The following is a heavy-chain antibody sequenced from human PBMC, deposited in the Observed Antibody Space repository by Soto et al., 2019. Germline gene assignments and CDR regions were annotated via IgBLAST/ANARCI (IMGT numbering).Heavy chain of an antibody. D-gene: IGHD1-26*01. CDR3: ARGEQYSGRIFDY. Sequence: SQTLSLTCAITGDSVSSNSAGWSWVRQSPSRGLEWLGRTYYRSKWYYEYAVSGRGRITINPDTSKNEYSLQLNSVSPEDTAVYFCARGEQYSGRIFDYWGQGTLVTV. V-gene: IGHV6-1*01. CDR2: TYYRSKWYY. CDR1: GDSVSSNSAG. J-gene: IGHJ4*01.